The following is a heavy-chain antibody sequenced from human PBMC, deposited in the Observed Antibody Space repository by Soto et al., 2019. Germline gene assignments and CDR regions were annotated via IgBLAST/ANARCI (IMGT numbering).Heavy chain of an antibody. CDR2: ISTGGSTI. Sequence: GGSLRLSCAASGLTFSSFAMNWVRQAPGKGLEWVSYISTGGSTIYYADSVKGRFTISRDNAKNSLYLQMNSLRAEDTAVYYCAGRTSSYFDYWGQGTLVTVSS. CDR3: AGRTSSYFDY. CDR1: GLTFSSFA. D-gene: IGHD1-26*01. V-gene: IGHV3-48*01. J-gene: IGHJ4*02.